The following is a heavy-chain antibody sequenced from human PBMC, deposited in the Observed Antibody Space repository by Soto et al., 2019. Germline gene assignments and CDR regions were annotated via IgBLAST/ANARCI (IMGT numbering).Heavy chain of an antibody. Sequence: RRLSCAASGFTIGGAWMSWARQAPGKGLEWVAKIRQDGNEMYYVDAVRGRFTISRDNAKNSLYLQMNSLRVEDTALYYCARDEYYYALDVWGQGTTVTASS. CDR2: IRQDGNEM. J-gene: IGHJ6*02. CDR1: GFTIGGAW. CDR3: ARDEYYYALDV. V-gene: IGHV3-7*01.